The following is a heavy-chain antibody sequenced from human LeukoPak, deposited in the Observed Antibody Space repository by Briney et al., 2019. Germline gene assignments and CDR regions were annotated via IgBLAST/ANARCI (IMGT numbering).Heavy chain of an antibody. CDR1: GFTFSSYA. D-gene: IGHD5-12*01. V-gene: IGHV3-30*04. CDR3: AKVSSGYDLN. Sequence: GGSLRLSCAASGFTFSSYAMHWVRQAPGKGLEWVAVISYDGSNKYYADSVKGRFTISRDNSKNTLYLQMNSLRAEDTAVYYCAKVSSGYDLNWGQGTLVTVSS. CDR2: ISYDGSNK. J-gene: IGHJ4*02.